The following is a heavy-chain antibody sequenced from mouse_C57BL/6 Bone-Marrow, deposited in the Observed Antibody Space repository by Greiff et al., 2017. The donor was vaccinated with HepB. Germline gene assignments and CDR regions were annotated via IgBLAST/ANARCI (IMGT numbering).Heavy chain of an antibody. CDR3: ARNLKTAYYYSRGY. V-gene: IGHV1-81*01. D-gene: IGHD1-1*01. CDR1: GYTFTSYG. Sequence: QVQLQQSGAELARPGASVKLSCKASGYTFTSYGISWVQQRPGQGLEWIGEIYPRSGNTYYNEKFKGKATLTADKSSSTAYMELRSLTSEDSAVYFWARNLKTAYYYSRGYWGQGTTLTVSS. CDR2: IYPRSGNT. J-gene: IGHJ2*01.